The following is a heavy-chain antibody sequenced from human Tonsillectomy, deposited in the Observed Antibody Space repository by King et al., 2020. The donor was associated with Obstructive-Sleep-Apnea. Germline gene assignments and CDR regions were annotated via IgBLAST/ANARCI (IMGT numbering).Heavy chain of an antibody. V-gene: IGHV4-59*08. D-gene: IGHD4-17*01. J-gene: IGHJ4*02. CDR3: ARHQGDYGDYVYFDH. CDR2: IYYSGST. CDR1: GVSIRSYY. Sequence: VQLQESGPGLVKPSQTLSLTCTVSGVSIRSYYWSWIRQAPGEGLEWIGYIYYSGSTNYNPSLQSRVTMSVDTSRNQFSLKLSSVTAADTAVYYCARHQGDYGDYVYFDHWGQGTLVTVSS.